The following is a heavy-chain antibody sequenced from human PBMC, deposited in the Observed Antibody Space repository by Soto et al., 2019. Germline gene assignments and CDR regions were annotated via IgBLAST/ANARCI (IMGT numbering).Heavy chain of an antibody. CDR1: GDSVSGNSGA. J-gene: IGHJ4*02. V-gene: IGHV6-1*01. D-gene: IGHD6-19*01. Sequence: SQTLSLTWVISGDSVSGNSGAWDWIRQSPSRGLEWRGRTYYKSKWNNEYAVSVKGRITINPDTSRNQFSLQLNSVTPEDTAVYYCARGWMAGTFDYWGQGTLVTVSS. CDR2: TYYKSKWNN. CDR3: ARGWMAGTFDY.